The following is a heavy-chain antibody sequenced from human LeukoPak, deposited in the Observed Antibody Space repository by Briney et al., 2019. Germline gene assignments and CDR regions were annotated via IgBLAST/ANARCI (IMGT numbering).Heavy chain of an antibody. J-gene: IGHJ4*02. V-gene: IGHV3-48*01. CDR2: ISSGNSNI. CDR1: GFTFSSYT. CDR3: ARDSLHPSSLHYYFDY. Sequence: PGGSLRLSCAASGFTFSSYTMNWVRQAPGKGLEWVSYISSGNSNIYYADSVRGRFTISRDNSKNTLYLQMNSLRAEDTAVYYCARDSLHPSSLHYYFDYWGQGTLVTASS. D-gene: IGHD6-6*01.